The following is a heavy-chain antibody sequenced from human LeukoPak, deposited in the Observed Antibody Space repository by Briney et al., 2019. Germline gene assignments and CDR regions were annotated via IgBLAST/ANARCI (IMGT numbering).Heavy chain of an antibody. CDR1: GFTFRIYG. D-gene: IGHD3-22*01. CDR2: IRFDGSYK. CDR3: AKGGRGLFDAFDI. Sequence: GGSLRLSCAASGFTFRIYGMLWVRQAPGKGREWVAFIRFDGSYKYYGDSVKGRFTISRDNSKKTRYLQMKNLRNEDTTIYYCAKGGRGLFDAFDIWGQGTMVTVSS. V-gene: IGHV3-30*02. J-gene: IGHJ3*02.